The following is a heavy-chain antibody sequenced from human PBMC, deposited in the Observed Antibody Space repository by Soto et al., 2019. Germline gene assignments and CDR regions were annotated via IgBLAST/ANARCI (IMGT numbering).Heavy chain of an antibody. J-gene: IGHJ4*02. CDR2: IYYSGST. CDR1: GGSISSSSYY. V-gene: IGHV4-39*01. Sequence: SETLSLTCTVFGGSISSSSYYWGWIRPPPGKGLEWIGSIYYSGSTYYNPSLKSRVTISVDTSKNQFSLKLSSVTAADTAVYYCAILYLGIQLWSPCDYWGPGTLVTVS. CDR3: AILYLGIQLWSPCDY. D-gene: IGHD5-18*01.